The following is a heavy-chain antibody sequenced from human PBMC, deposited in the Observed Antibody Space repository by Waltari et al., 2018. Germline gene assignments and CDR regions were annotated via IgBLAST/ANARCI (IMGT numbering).Heavy chain of an antibody. D-gene: IGHD3-10*01. CDR2: IGGMTGST. CDR1: GFTFSSYG. J-gene: IGHJ3*02. V-gene: IGHV3-23*04. CDR3: AKSGRSPWAFDI. Sequence: EVQLVESGGGLVQPGGSLRLSCTASGFTFSSYGMTWVRQAPGKGWGWVSAIGGMTGSTNYADSVRGRFTISRDNSKNTLYLQMNSLRAEDTALYYCAKSGRSPWAFDIWGQGTMVTVSS.